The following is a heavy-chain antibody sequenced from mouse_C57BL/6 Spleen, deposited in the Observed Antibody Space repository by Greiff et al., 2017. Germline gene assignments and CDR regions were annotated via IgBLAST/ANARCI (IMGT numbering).Heavy chain of an antibody. CDR3: ARQRAGYYFDY. Sequence: EVKLMESGGDLVKPGGSLKLSCAASGFTFSSYGMSWVRQTPDKRLEWVATISSGGSYTYYPDSVKGRFTISRDNAKTTLYLQMSILKSEDTAMYYCARQRAGYYFDYWGQGTTLTVSS. J-gene: IGHJ2*01. CDR1: GFTFSSYG. CDR2: ISSGGSYT. V-gene: IGHV5-6*01.